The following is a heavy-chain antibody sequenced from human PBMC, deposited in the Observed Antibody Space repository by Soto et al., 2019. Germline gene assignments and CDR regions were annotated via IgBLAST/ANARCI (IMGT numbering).Heavy chain of an antibody. Sequence: GGSLRLSCAASGFTFSCSAMHWVRQSSGKGLEWVGRIRSKANSYATAYAASVKGRFTISRDDSKNTAYLQMNSLKTEDTAVYYCTSLGERITIFGVVQDYGMDVWGQGTTVTVSS. CDR3: TSLGERITIFGVVQDYGMDV. CDR2: IRSKANSYAT. J-gene: IGHJ6*02. CDR1: GFTFSCSA. V-gene: IGHV3-73*01. D-gene: IGHD3-3*01.